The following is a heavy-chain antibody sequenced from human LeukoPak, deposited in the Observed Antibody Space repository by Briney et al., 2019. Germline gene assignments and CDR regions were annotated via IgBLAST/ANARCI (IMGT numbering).Heavy chain of an antibody. D-gene: IGHD6-19*01. CDR2: ISTYNGNT. J-gene: IGHJ3*01. CDR1: DDTFSNYG. Sequence: GASVKVSCKASDDTFSNYGISWVRQAPGQGLEWTGWISTYNGNTHYAQKFQGRVTMTTDTSTNIAYLELRDLRSDDTAVYYCARTQWLEDAFDFWGQGNVVTVSS. CDR3: ARTQWLEDAFDF. V-gene: IGHV1-18*01.